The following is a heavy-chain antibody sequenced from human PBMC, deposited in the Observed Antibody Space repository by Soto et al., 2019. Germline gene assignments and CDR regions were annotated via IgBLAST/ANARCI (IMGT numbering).Heavy chain of an antibody. V-gene: IGHV5-51*01. CDR3: ARLSGTLYYYYGRDV. Sequence: LGESLKVSCKGSGYIFTNYWIGWVRQMPWKGLEWMGIIYPGDSDTRYSPSFQGQVTISADKSISTAYLQWSSLKASDTAMYYCARLSGTLYYYYGRDVWGQGTTFTVSS. CDR1: GYIFTNYW. CDR2: IYPGDSDT. D-gene: IGHD1-26*01. J-gene: IGHJ6*02.